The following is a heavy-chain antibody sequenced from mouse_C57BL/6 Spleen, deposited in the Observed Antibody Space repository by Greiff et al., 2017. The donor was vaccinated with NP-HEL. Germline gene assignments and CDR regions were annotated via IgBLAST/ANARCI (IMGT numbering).Heavy chain of an antibody. J-gene: IGHJ1*03. CDR1: GFNIKDDY. Sequence: VQLQQSGAELVRPGASVKLSCTASGFNIKDDYMHWVKQRPEQGLEWIGWIDPENGDTEYASKFQGKATITADTSSNTAYLQLSSLTSEDTAVYYCTTGDYYGSSYRYFDVWGTGTTVTVSS. D-gene: IGHD1-1*01. CDR2: IDPENGDT. CDR3: TTGDYYGSSYRYFDV. V-gene: IGHV14-4*01.